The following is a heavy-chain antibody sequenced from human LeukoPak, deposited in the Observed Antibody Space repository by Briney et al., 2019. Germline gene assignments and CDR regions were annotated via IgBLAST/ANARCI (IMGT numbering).Heavy chain of an antibody. CDR3: ARGGSAIAAAGRQDWFDP. CDR1: GYTFTSYD. D-gene: IGHD6-13*01. J-gene: IGHJ5*02. V-gene: IGHV1-8*01. Sequence: GASVKVSCKASGYTFTSYDINWVRQATGQGLEWMGWMNPNSGTTGHAQKFQGRVTITRNTSISTAYMELSSLRSEDTAVYYCARGGSAIAAAGRQDWFDPWGQGTLVTVSS. CDR2: MNPNSGTT.